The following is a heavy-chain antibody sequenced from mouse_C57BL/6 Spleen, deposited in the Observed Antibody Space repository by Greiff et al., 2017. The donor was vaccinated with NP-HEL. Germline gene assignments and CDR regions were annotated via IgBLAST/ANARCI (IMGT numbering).Heavy chain of an antibody. Sequence: VQLQQSGAELVKPGASVKVSCKASGYTFTSYWMHWVKQRPGQGLEWIGRIHPSDSDTNYNQKFKGKATLTVDKSSSTAYMQLSSLTSEDSAVYYCVQSLNDYEFYFDYWGQGTTLTVSS. V-gene: IGHV1-74*01. CDR1: GYTFTSYW. CDR3: VQSLNDYEFYFDY. J-gene: IGHJ2*01. CDR2: IHPSDSDT. D-gene: IGHD2-4*01.